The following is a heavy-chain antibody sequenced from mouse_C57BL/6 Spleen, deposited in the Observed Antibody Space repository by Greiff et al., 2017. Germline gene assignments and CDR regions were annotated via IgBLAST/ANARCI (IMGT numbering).Heavy chain of an antibody. CDR2: IHPNSGST. V-gene: IGHV1-64*01. CDR1: GYTFTSYW. D-gene: IGHD4-1*01. Sequence: VQLQQPGAELVKPGASVKLSCKASGYTFTSYWMHWVKQRPGQGLEWIGMIHPNSGSTNYNEKFKSKATLTVDKSSSTAYMQLSSLTSEDSAVYYCARSAPWEGAMDYWGQGTSVTVSS. J-gene: IGHJ4*01. CDR3: ARSAPWEGAMDY.